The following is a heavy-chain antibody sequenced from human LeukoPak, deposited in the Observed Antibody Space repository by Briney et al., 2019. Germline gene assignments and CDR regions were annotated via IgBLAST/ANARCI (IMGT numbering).Heavy chain of an antibody. D-gene: IGHD2-8*01. CDR3: ARAHCTNGVCYGEYHYYMDV. CDR2: TYYRSKWYN. CDR1: GDSVSSNSAA. Sequence: SQTLSLTCAISGDSVSSNSAAWNWIRQSPSRGLEWLGRTYYRSKWYNDYAVSVKSRITINPDTSKNQFSLQLNSVTPEDTAVYYCARAHCTNGVCYGEYHYYMDVWGKGTTVTVSS. V-gene: IGHV6-1*01. J-gene: IGHJ6*03.